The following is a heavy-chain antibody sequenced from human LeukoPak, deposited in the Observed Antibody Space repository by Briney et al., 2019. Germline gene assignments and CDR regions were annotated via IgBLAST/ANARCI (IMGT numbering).Heavy chain of an antibody. J-gene: IGHJ5*02. V-gene: IGHV3-30*18. CDR2: ISYDGSNK. CDR3: AKGWFDP. Sequence: PGRSLRLSCAASGFTFSSYGMHWVRQASGKGLEWVAVISYDGSNKYYADSVKGRFTISRDNSKNTLYLQMNSLRAEDTAVYYCAKGWFDPWGQGTLVTVSS. CDR1: GFTFSSYG.